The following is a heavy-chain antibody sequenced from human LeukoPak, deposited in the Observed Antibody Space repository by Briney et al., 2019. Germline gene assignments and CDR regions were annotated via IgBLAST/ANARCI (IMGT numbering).Heavy chain of an antibody. J-gene: IGHJ4*02. CDR3: AKDSKGRFYYDSSGYYYYY. CDR1: GFTFSSYG. CDR2: IRYDGSNK. D-gene: IGHD3-22*01. V-gene: IGHV3-30*02. Sequence: GGSLRLSCAASGFTFSSYGMHWVRQAPGKGLEWVAFIRYDGSNKYYADSVKGRFTISRDNSKNTLYLQMNSLRAEDTAVYYCAKDSKGRFYYDSSGYYYYYWGQGTLVTVSS.